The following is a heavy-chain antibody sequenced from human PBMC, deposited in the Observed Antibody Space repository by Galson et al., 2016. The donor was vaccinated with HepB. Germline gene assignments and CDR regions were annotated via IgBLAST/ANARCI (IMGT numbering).Heavy chain of an antibody. D-gene: IGHD2-21*01. Sequence: SLRLSCAGSTFNFNNAWMGWVRQAPGKGLEWVGRIKSKTDGETVDYAAPVKGRFTISRDDSRRRLHLQMDSLKVEDTAVYYCTTVAVSAFDIWGQGTVVAVSP. J-gene: IGHJ3*02. CDR3: TTVAVSAFDI. CDR2: IKSKTDGETV. CDR1: TFNFNNAW. V-gene: IGHV3-15*05.